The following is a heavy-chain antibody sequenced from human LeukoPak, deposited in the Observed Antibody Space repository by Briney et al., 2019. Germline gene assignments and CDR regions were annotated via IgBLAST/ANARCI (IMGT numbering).Heavy chain of an antibody. CDR3: ARDARRGVKLKVFDI. CDR1: GYTFTSYD. CDR2: MNPNSGNT. D-gene: IGHD2-8*01. J-gene: IGHJ3*02. V-gene: IGHV1-8*01. Sequence: ASVKVSCKASGYTFTSYDINWVRQATGQGLEWMGWMNPNSGNTGYAQKFQGRVTMTRNTSISTAYMELSSLRSEDTAVYYCARDARRGVKLKVFDIGAKGTMVTVSS.